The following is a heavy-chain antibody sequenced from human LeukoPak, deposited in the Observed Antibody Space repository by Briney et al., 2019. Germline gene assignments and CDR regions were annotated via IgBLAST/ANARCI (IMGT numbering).Heavy chain of an antibody. CDR3: AKDQLSRGWSYFDY. CDR2: ISSDGGPK. J-gene: IGHJ4*02. Sequence: PGGSLRLSCAASGFTFSNYVMHWVRQAPGKGLEWVAIISSDGGPKSYADSVKGRFSISRDNSKNTLYLGMNSLRAEDTAVYYCAKDQLSRGWSYFDYWGQGTLVTVSS. V-gene: IGHV3-33*06. CDR1: GFTFSNYV. D-gene: IGHD6-19*01.